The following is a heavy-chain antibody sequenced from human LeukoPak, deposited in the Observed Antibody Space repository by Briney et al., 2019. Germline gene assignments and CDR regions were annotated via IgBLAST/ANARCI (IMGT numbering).Heavy chain of an antibody. D-gene: IGHD3-10*01. Sequence: SVKASCKASGGTFSSYAISWVRQAPGQGLEWMGRIIPILGIANYAQKFQGRVTITADKSTSTAYMELSSLRSEDTAVYYCASMVRGVIANWGQGTLVTVSS. CDR2: IIPILGIA. V-gene: IGHV1-69*04. CDR3: ASMVRGVIAN. CDR1: GGTFSSYA. J-gene: IGHJ4*02.